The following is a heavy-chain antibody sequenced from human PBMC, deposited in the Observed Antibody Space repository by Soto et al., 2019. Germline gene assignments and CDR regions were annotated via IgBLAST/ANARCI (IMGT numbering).Heavy chain of an antibody. Sequence: PGGSLRLSCAASGFSFSDYYMSWIRQAPGKGLEWVSLISTSGSSTDYADSVKGRFTISRDNAKNSPSLQMNSLRAEDTAVYYCANLAKNYYHYMDVWGKGTTVTVSS. CDR2: ISTSGSST. D-gene: IGHD1-26*01. CDR3: ANLAKNYYHYMDV. V-gene: IGHV3-11*01. CDR1: GFSFSDYY. J-gene: IGHJ6*03.